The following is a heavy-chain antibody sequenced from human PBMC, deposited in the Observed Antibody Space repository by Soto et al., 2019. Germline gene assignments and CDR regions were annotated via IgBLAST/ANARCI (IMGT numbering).Heavy chain of an antibody. CDR1: GGSVSSGSYY. Sequence: SETLSLTCTVSGGSVSSGSYYWGWIRQPPGKGLEWIGYIYYSGSTNYNPSLKSRVTISVDTSKNQFSLKLSSVTAADTAVYYCARDLCSGGSCPLDYWGQGTLVTVSS. D-gene: IGHD2-15*01. V-gene: IGHV4-61*01. CDR3: ARDLCSGGSCPLDY. J-gene: IGHJ4*02. CDR2: IYYSGST.